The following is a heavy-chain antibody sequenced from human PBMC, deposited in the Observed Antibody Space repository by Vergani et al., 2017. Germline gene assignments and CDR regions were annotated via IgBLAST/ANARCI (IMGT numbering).Heavy chain of an antibody. J-gene: IGHJ4*02. CDR2: ISYDGSNK. Sequence: QVQLVESGGGVVQPGRSLRLSCAASGFTFSSYGMHWVRQAPGKGLEWVAVISYDGSNKYYADSVKGRFTISRDNSKNTLYLQMNSLRAEDTAVYYCAKVGAQNFYYYDSNESLYYFDYWGQGTLVTVSS. CDR3: AKVGAQNFYYYDSNESLYYFDY. CDR1: GFTFSSYG. V-gene: IGHV3-30*18. D-gene: IGHD3-22*01.